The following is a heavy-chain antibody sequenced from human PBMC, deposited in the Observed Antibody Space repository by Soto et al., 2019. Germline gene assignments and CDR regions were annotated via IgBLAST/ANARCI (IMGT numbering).Heavy chain of an antibody. D-gene: IGHD1-26*01. J-gene: IGHJ4*02. CDR2: ISYDGSNK. CDR1: GFTFSSYG. CDR3: AKGSYSGIYSDFDY. V-gene: IGHV3-30*18. Sequence: TGGSLRLSCAASGFTFSSYGMHWVRQAPGKGLEWVASISYDGSNKYYADSVKGRLTISRDNSKNTLYLQMNSLRVEDTAVYYCAKGSYSGIYSDFDYWGQGTLVTVSS.